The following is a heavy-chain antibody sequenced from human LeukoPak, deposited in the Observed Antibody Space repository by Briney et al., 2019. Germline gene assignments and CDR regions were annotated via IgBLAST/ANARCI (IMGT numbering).Heavy chain of an antibody. Sequence: PGGSLRLSCAASGFTFAYSAMSWVRQAPGKRLEWVSAISGSAATTSYADSVQGRFTISRDNSQNTLYLQMNSLRAEDTAVYYCARDVGIRLWFRDYHGLDVWGQGTTVTVSS. CDR3: ARDVGIRLWFRDYHGLDV. CDR2: ISGSAATT. J-gene: IGHJ6*02. CDR1: GFTFAYSA. V-gene: IGHV3-23*01. D-gene: IGHD5-18*01.